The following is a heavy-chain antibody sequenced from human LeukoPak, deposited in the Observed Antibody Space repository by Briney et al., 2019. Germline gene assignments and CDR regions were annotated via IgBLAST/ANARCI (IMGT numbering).Heavy chain of an antibody. D-gene: IGHD3-22*01. CDR2: INPNSGGT. Sequence: ASVKVSCKASGYTFTGYYMHWVRQAPGQGLEWMGWINPNSGGTNYAQKFQGRVTMTRDTSISTAYMELSRLRSDDTAVYYCARERDDSSGYYLVDWRYWGQGTLVTVSS. J-gene: IGHJ4*02. CDR1: GYTFTGYY. CDR3: ARERDDSSGYYLVDWRY. V-gene: IGHV1-2*02.